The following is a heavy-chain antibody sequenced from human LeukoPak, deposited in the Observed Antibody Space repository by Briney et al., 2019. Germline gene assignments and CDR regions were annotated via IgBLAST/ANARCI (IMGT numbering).Heavy chain of an antibody. Sequence: SQTLSLTCAISGDSVSSNSAAWNWIRQSPSRGLEWLGRTYYRSKWYNDYAVSVKSRIIINPDISKNQLSLLLTSVTPDDTAVYYCARDPYLVRGVIKTSFDYWGQGTLVTVSS. D-gene: IGHD3-10*01. V-gene: IGHV6-1*01. CDR2: TYYRSKWYN. CDR3: ARDPYLVRGVIKTSFDY. CDR1: GDSVSSNSAA. J-gene: IGHJ4*02.